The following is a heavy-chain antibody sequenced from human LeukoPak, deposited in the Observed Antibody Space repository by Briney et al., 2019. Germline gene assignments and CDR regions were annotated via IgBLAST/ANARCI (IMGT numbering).Heavy chain of an antibody. Sequence: PGGSLRLSCAASGFTFSSYAMSWVRQAPGKGLEWVSAISGSGGSTYYADSVKGRFTISRDNSKNTLYLQMNSLRAEDKAVYYCAKIHDPLGFLEWLFFYWGQGTLVTVSS. V-gene: IGHV3-23*01. D-gene: IGHD3-3*01. CDR1: GFTFSSYA. CDR3: AKIHDPLGFLEWLFFY. CDR2: ISGSGGST. J-gene: IGHJ4*02.